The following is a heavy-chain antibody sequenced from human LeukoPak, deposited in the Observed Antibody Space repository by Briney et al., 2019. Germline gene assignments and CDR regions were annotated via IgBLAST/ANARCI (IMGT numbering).Heavy chain of an antibody. D-gene: IGHD3-10*01. Sequence: PSETLSLTCTVSGYSISSGYYWGWIRQPPGKGLEWIGSIYHSGSTYYNPSLKSRVTISVDTSKNQFSLKLSSVTAADTAVYYCAALGQRLWFGERHAFDIWGQGTMVTVSS. V-gene: IGHV4-38-2*02. J-gene: IGHJ3*02. CDR1: GYSISSGYY. CDR3: AALGQRLWFGERHAFDI. CDR2: IYHSGST.